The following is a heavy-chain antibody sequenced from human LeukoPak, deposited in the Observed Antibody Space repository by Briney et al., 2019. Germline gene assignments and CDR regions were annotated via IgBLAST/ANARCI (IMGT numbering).Heavy chain of an antibody. D-gene: IGHD5-12*01. V-gene: IGHV4-61*02. CDR2: IYTSGST. Sequence: SETLSLTCTVSGGSISSGSYYWSWIRQPAGKGLEWIGRIYTSGSTNYNPSLKSRVTISVDTSKNQFSLKLSSVTAADTAVYYCARDKRGYSGYDYYFDYWGQGTLVTVSS. CDR3: ARDKRGYSGYDYYFDY. J-gene: IGHJ4*02. CDR1: GGSISSGSYY.